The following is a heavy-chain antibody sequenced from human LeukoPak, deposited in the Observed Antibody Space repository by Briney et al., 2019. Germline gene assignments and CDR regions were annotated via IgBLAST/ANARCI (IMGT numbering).Heavy chain of an antibody. CDR2: ISSSSSHI. CDR3: ARDLWEAVAGTHGMDV. D-gene: IGHD6-19*01. V-gene: IGHV3-21*01. J-gene: IGHJ6*02. Sequence: GGSLRLSCAASGFTFSTYTMKWVRQAPGKGLEWVSSISSSSSHIYYADSLKGRFTISRDNAKDSLYLQMNSLRAEDTALYYCARDLWEAVAGTHGMDVWGQGTTVTVSS. CDR1: GFTFSTYT.